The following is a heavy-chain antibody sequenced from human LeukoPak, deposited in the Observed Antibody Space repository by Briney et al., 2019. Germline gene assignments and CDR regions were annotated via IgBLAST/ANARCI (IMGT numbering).Heavy chain of an antibody. CDR1: GGSISSYY. CDR3: AREKYGDIDY. D-gene: IGHD4-17*01. V-gene: IGHV3-11*04. J-gene: IGHJ4*02. Sequence: LSLTCTVSGGSISSYYMSWIRQAPGKGLEWVSYISSSGSTIYYADSVKGRFTISRDNAKNSLYLQMNSLRAEDTAVYYCAREKYGDIDYWGQGTLVTVSS. CDR2: ISSSGSTI.